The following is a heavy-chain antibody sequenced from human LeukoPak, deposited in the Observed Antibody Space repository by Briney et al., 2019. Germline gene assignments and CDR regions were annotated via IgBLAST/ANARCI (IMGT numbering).Heavy chain of an antibody. V-gene: IGHV4-4*07. CDR1: GGSISSYY. J-gene: IGHJ3*02. CDR3: ARESYYDSSGYSHDAFDI. Sequence: PSETLSLTCTVSGGSISSYYWSWIRQPAGKGLEWIGSLYYSGNTYYNPSLKSRVTISVDTSKNQFSLKLSSVTAADTAIYYCARESYYDSSGYSHDAFDIWGQGTMVTVSS. CDR2: LYYSGNT. D-gene: IGHD3-22*01.